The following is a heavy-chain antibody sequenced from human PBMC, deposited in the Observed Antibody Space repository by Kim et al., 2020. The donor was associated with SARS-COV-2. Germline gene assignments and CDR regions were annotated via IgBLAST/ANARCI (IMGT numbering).Heavy chain of an antibody. Sequence: GGSLRLSCAASGFTFSSYEMNWVRQAPGKGLEWVSYIIGSGTTIYYADSVRGRFTISRDKDKNSLYLQMNSLRAEDTAVYYCARGPNYSPFDYWGQGTLV. J-gene: IGHJ4*02. D-gene: IGHD4-4*01. V-gene: IGHV3-48*03. CDR3: ARGPNYSPFDY. CDR2: IIGSGTTI. CDR1: GFTFSSYE.